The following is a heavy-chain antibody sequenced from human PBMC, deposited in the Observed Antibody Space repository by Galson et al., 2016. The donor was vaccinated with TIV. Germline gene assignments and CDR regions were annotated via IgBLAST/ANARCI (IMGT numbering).Heavy chain of an antibody. V-gene: IGHV3-33*01. J-gene: IGHJ3*01. CDR2: IRYDDLTT. D-gene: IGHD1-1*01. CDR1: GFSFSHYG. Sequence: SLRLSCATSGFSFSHYGMHWVRQAPGKGPEWLAVIRYDDLTTFYADSVKDRFFISRDDSRSTLYLDITSLTIDDTALYYCSTDRLWKDVWDGFGFWGQGTMVTVS. CDR3: STDRLWKDVWDGFGF.